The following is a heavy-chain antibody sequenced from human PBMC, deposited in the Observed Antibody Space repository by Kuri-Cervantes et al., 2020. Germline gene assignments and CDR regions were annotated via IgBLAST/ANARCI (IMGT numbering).Heavy chain of an antibody. D-gene: IGHD6-13*01. J-gene: IGHJ4*02. Sequence: ASVKVSCKASGYTFTSYYMHWVRQAPGQGLEWMGIINPSGGSTSYAQKFQGRVTMTRDTSTSTIYMELSNLRSEDTAVYYCAREEYSSRRFDYWGQGTLVTVSS. CDR2: INPSGGST. V-gene: IGHV1-46*01. CDR1: GYTFTSYY. CDR3: AREEYSSRRFDY.